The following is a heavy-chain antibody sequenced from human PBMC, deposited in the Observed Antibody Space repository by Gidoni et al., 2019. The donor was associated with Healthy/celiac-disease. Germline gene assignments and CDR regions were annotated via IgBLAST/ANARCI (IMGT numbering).Heavy chain of an antibody. CDR3: AREQLVRLYYYGMDV. J-gene: IGHJ6*02. CDR1: GFTFSSYA. V-gene: IGHV3-30-3*01. D-gene: IGHD6-6*01. CDR2: ISYEGSNK. Sequence: QVQLVESVGGVVQPGRSLSPSCSASGFTFSSYAMHWVRQAPGKGLEWVAVISYEGSNKDYADSVKGRFTISRENAKNTLYLQMNSLRAEDTAVYYCAREQLVRLYYYGMDVWGQGTTVTVSS.